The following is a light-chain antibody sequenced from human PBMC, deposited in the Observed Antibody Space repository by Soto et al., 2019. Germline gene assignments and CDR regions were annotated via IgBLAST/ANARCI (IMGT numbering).Light chain of an antibody. CDR1: NIGNKN. Sequence: STELTQPPSVSVAPGQTARITCGGKNIGNKNVHWYQQKPGQAPVLVVYDDRYRPSGIPERFSGANSGNTATLTISRVETGDEADYYCQVWDSSSDHYVFATGTKLTVL. J-gene: IGLJ1*01. CDR2: DDR. CDR3: QVWDSSSDHYV. V-gene: IGLV3-21*02.